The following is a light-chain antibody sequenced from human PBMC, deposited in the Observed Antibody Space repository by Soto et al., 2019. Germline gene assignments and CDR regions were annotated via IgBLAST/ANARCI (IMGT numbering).Light chain of an antibody. V-gene: IGKV3-15*01. Sequence: DTVLTQSPATLSVSPGERATLSCRASQSVRTDLAWYQHKPGQSPRLLIYGASTRATGIPARFSGSGSGTDFTLTIRSLQSEDFAVYYCQQFNNWPPFTFGPGTKVEIK. CDR3: QQFNNWPPFT. J-gene: IGKJ3*01. CDR2: GAS. CDR1: QSVRTD.